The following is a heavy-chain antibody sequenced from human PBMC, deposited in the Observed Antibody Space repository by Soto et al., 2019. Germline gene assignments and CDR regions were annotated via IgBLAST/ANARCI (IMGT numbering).Heavy chain of an antibody. CDR2: ISAAGDP. CDR1: VFTFRNYD. J-gene: IGHJ6*02. Sequence: EVQLVESGGGLVQPGGSLRLSCGACVFTFRNYDMQWVRQGTGKGLEWVSGISAAGDPDYADSVEGRFTISRENAQNSFFLQMNSLRVGDTAVYYCARTDRDFYGLDVWGQGTTVIVSS. V-gene: IGHV3-13*05. CDR3: ARTDRDFYGLDV.